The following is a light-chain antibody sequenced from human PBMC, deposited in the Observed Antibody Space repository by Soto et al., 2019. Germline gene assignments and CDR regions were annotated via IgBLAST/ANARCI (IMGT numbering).Light chain of an antibody. CDR2: KVS. Sequence: DVVMTQSPLSLPVTLGQPASISCRSSQSLAYSDGNTYLNWLQQRQGQSPRRLIYKVSNRDSGVPDRFSGGGLDNAFTLKISRVEAEDVGVYYCMQGTHWPPYTFGQGTKLEIK. V-gene: IGKV2-30*01. J-gene: IGKJ2*01. CDR1: QSLAYSDGNTY. CDR3: MQGTHWPPYT.